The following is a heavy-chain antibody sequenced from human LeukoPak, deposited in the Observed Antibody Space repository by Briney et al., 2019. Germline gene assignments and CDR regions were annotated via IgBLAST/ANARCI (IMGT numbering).Heavy chain of an antibody. V-gene: IGHV3-53*01. CDR1: RFTVSSNY. Sequence: GGSLRLSSAASRFTVSSNYMSWVRQAPGKGLEWVSVIYSGGSTYYAGSVKGRFTISRDNSKNTLYLQMNSLRAEDTAVYYSARAGIPPSAFDIWGQGTTVTVSS. J-gene: IGHJ3*02. CDR3: ARAGIPPSAFDI. CDR2: IYSGGST.